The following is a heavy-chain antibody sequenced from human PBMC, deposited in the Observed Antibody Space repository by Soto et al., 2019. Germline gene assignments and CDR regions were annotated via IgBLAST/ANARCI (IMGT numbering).Heavy chain of an antibody. CDR2: IYHSGST. CDR3: ARHDYDILTGFGYYYYYYGMDV. V-gene: IGHV4-4*02. J-gene: IGHJ6*04. D-gene: IGHD3-9*01. CDR1: GGSISSSNW. Sequence: QVQLQESGPGLVKPSGTLSLTCAVSGGSISSSNWWSWVRQPPGKGLEWIGEIYHSGSTNYNPSLTSRVTISVDKSKNQLSLTVSSVTAADTAVYYCARHDYDILTGFGYYYYYYGMDVWGKGTTVTVSS.